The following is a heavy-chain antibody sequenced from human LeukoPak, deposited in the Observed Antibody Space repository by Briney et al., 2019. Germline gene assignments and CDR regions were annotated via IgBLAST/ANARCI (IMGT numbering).Heavy chain of an antibody. CDR2: IIPILGTI. D-gene: IGHD6-19*01. Sequence: SVKVSCKAPGDTLSNYGISWMRQAPGQGLEWMGGIIPILGTIDYAQKFQGRVTIAAEMSTSTAYMEVSSLKSDDTAVYYCATRRARWAGTSSYYYSYYMNLWGKGTTVTVSS. J-gene: IGHJ6*03. CDR3: ATRRARWAGTSSYYYSYYMNL. CDR1: GDTLSNYG. V-gene: IGHV1-69*10.